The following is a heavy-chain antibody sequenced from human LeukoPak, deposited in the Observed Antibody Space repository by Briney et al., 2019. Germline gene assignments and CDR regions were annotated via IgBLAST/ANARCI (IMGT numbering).Heavy chain of an antibody. CDR3: AKVDTYSGYSYYYYYGMDV. D-gene: IGHD5-12*01. CDR1: GFTFSSYA. CDR2: ISGSGGST. V-gene: IGHV3-23*01. Sequence: GGSLRLSCAASGFTFSSYAMSWVRQAPGKGLEWVSAISGSGGSTYYADSVKGRFTISRDNSKNTLYLQMNSLRAEDTAVYYCAKVDTYSGYSYYYYYGMDVWGQGTTVTVSS. J-gene: IGHJ6*02.